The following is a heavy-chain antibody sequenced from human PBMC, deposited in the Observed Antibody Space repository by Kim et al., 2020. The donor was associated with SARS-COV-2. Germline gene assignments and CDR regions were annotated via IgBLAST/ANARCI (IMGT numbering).Heavy chain of an antibody. CDR2: IYYSGST. J-gene: IGHJ4*02. Sequence: SETLSLTCTVSGGSISSSSYYWGWIRQPPGKGLEWIGSIYYSGSTYYNPSLKSRVTISVDTSKNQFSLKLSSVTAADTAVYYCARLSYCGGDCLGYFDYWGQGTLVTVSS. CDR1: GGSISSSSYY. V-gene: IGHV4-39*01. D-gene: IGHD2-21*01. CDR3: ARLSYCGGDCLGYFDY.